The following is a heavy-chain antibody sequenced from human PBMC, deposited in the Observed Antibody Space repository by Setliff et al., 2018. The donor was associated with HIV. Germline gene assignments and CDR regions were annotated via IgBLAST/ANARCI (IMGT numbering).Heavy chain of an antibody. D-gene: IGHD3-16*01. CDR1: GGSISSNDYW. CDR2: IFYSGSA. J-gene: IGHJ4*02. CDR3: ASPGDSPFFDY. V-gene: IGHV4-39*07. Sequence: SETLSLTCTVSGGSISSNDYWWGWIRQTPGKGLEWIGSIFYSGSAYYNPSLKSRVTISVDTSKNQFSLRLSSVTAADTAVYYCASPGDSPFFDYWGQGTLVTVSS.